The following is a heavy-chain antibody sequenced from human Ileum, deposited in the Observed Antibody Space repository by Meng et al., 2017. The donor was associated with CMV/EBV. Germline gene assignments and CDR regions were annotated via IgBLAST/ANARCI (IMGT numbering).Heavy chain of an antibody. D-gene: IGHD3-3*01. V-gene: IGHV3-48*04. CDR1: GFTFSSHS. CDR2: IKSGGDTK. J-gene: IGHJ5*02. CDR3: ARDTDSRRWSGYYGWFDP. Sequence: GGSLRLSCAASGFTFSSHSMNWVRQAPGKGLEWVSYIKSGGDTKHYADSVKGRFTISRDNAENSLYLQMNSLRAEDTAVYYCARDTDSRRWSGYYGWFDPWGQGTLVTVSS.